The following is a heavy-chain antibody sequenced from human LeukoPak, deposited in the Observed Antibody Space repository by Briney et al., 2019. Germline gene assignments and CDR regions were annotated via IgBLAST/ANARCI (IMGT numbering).Heavy chain of an antibody. CDR1: GFTFSAYW. J-gene: IGHJ4*02. CDR2: IKQDGSEK. D-gene: IGHD1-26*01. CDR3: AKEIVGATGGGYFDY. Sequence: GGSLRLSCATSGFTFSAYWMSWVRQAPGKGLEWVANIKQDGSEKYYVDSMKGRFTISRDNSKNTLYLQMNSLRAEDTAVYYCAKEIVGATGGGYFDYWGQGTLVTVSS. V-gene: IGHV3-7*03.